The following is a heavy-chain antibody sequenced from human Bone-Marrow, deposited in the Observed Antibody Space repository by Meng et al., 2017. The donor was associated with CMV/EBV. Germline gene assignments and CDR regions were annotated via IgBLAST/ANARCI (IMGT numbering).Heavy chain of an antibody. V-gene: IGHV1-18*01. J-gene: IGHJ5*02. D-gene: IGHD3-22*01. CDR2: ISAYNGNT. CDR3: ARPGDSSGSMEFDP. Sequence: ASVKVSCKASGYTFTSYGISWVRQAPGQGLEWMGWISAYNGNTNYAQKLQGRVTMTTDTSTSTAYMELRSMRSDDTAVYYCARPGDSSGSMEFDPWGQGTLVTVSS. CDR1: GYTFTSYG.